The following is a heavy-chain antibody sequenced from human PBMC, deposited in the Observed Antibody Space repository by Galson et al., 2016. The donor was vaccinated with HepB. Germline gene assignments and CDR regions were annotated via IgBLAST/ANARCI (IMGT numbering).Heavy chain of an antibody. J-gene: IGHJ6*02. V-gene: IGHV3-13*01. D-gene: IGHD3-3*01. CDR2: IGTAGDT. CDR1: GFTFRTYD. CDR3: GYGLDV. Sequence: SLRLSCAASGFTFRTYDMHWVRQATGKGLEWVSAIGTAGDTYYPGSVKGRFTISLQLDSVTAVDTAVYYCAREYQFWSGGYGLDVWGQGTTVTVSS.